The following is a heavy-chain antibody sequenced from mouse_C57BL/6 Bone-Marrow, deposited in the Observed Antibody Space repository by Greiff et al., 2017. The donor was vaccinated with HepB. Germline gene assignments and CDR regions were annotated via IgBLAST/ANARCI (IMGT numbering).Heavy chain of an antibody. D-gene: IGHD1-1*01. CDR1: GYTFTNYW. Sequence: QVHVKQSGAELVRPGTSVKMSCKASGYTFTNYWIGWAKQRPGHGLEWIGDIYPGGGYTNYNEKFKGKATLTADKSSSTAYMQFSSLTSEDSAIYYCARNYYGRAPPFDYWGQGTTLTVSS. CDR3: ARNYYGRAPPFDY. CDR2: IYPGGGYT. V-gene: IGHV1-63*01. J-gene: IGHJ2*01.